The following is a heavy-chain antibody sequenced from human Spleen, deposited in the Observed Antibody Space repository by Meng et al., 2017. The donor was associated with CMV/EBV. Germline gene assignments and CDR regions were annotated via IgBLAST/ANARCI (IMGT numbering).Heavy chain of an antibody. CDR2: IIPIFGTA. Sequence: SVKVSCKTSGYTFTGQYMHWVRQAPGQGLKWMGGIIPIFGTADYAQKFQGRVSITTDESTSTAYMELSSLRSEDTAVYYCARGDLSVDTAMANWFDPWGQGTLVTVSS. CDR3: ARGDLSVDTAMANWFDP. CDR1: GYTFTGQY. V-gene: IGHV1-69*05. J-gene: IGHJ5*02. D-gene: IGHD5-18*01.